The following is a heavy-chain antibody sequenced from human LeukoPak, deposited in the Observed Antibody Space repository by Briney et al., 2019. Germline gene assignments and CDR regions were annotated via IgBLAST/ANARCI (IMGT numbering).Heavy chain of an antibody. Sequence: QPGGSLRLSCAASGFTFSTYAMSWVRQAPGKGLEWVSTISGSGANTYYADSVRGRFTISRDNSKNTLYLHMNSLRAEDTAVYYCAKDRSEYQLPENWFDPWGQGTLVTVSS. V-gene: IGHV3-23*01. CDR1: GFTFSTYA. CDR3: AKDRSEYQLPENWFDP. J-gene: IGHJ5*02. D-gene: IGHD2-2*01. CDR2: ISGSGANT.